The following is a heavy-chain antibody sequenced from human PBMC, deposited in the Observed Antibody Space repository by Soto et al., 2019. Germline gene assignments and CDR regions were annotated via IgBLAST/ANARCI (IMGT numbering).Heavy chain of an antibody. CDR3: VRHGAYFDY. Sequence: PGESLKISCKGSGYTFTSHWIGWVRQMPGKGLEWMGIIFPGDSDTRYSPSFQGQVTISADKSINTAYLQWSSLKASDTAMYFCVRHGAYFDYWGQGTLVTSPQ. V-gene: IGHV5-51*01. CDR1: GYTFTSHW. J-gene: IGHJ4*02. CDR2: IFPGDSDT. D-gene: IGHD3-16*01.